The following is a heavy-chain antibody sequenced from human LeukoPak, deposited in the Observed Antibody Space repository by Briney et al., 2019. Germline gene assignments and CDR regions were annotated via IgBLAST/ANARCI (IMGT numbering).Heavy chain of an antibody. CDR1: GGSFSGYY. J-gene: IGHJ1*01. Sequence: SETLSLTCAVYGGSFSGYYWSWIRQPPGKGLEWIGEINHSGSTNYNPSLKSRVTISVDTSKNQFSLKLSSVTAADTAVYYCARTMVRGVPGALPHWGQGTQVTVSS. CDR2: INHSGST. V-gene: IGHV4-34*01. CDR3: ARTMVRGVPGALPH. D-gene: IGHD3-10*01.